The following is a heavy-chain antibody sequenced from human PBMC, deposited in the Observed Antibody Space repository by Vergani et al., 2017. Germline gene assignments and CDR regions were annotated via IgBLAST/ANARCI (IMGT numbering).Heavy chain of an antibody. CDR1: GFDFSSYI. J-gene: IGHJ3*02. D-gene: IGHD2-21*02. Sequence: QLVESGGGWVQPGGSLRLSCVVSGFDFSSYIMNWVRQAPGKGLEWVSFVSTGTKSQSYAESVKGRFTISRDSAKNSLYLQMDSLRAEDTAVYYCARSRLVVVTAMRNAFDIWGQGTMVTVSS. CDR2: VSTGTKSQ. CDR3: ARSRLVVVTAMRNAFDI. V-gene: IGHV3-48*01.